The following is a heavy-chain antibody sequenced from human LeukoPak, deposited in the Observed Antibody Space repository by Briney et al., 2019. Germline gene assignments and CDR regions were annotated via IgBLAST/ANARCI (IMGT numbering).Heavy chain of an antibody. Sequence: PGGSLRLSCAASGFTFSSYAMHWVRQAPGKGLEWVAVISYDGSNKYYADSVKGRFTISRDNSKNTLYLQMNSLRAEDTAVYYCATSRYTAMPVGYFDYWGQGTLVTVSS. CDR1: GFTFSSYA. CDR2: ISYDGSNK. V-gene: IGHV3-30-3*01. J-gene: IGHJ4*02. D-gene: IGHD5-18*01. CDR3: ATSRYTAMPVGYFDY.